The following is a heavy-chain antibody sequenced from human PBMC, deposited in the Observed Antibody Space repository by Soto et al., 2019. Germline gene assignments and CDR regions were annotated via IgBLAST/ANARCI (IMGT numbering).Heavy chain of an antibody. D-gene: IGHD1-26*01. J-gene: IGHJ5*02. CDR2: IYHSGST. V-gene: IGHV4-30-2*01. CDR3: ARDSGSGPFDP. CDR1: GCSISSGGYS. Sequence: PSETLSLTCSVSGCSISSGGYSWSWIRQPPGKGLEWIGYIYHSGSTYYNPSLKSRVTISVDRSKNQFSLKLSSVTAADTAVYYCARDSGSGPFDPWGQGTLVTVSS.